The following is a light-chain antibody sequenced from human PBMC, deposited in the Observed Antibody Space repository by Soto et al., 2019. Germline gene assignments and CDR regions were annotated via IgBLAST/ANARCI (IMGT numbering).Light chain of an antibody. CDR1: QPVAKNY. Sequence: DIVLTQSPGTLSLSPGERATLSCRASQPVAKNYLAWYQQQPGQAPRLLIFGASSRATGIPDRFSGSGSGTDFPLTINRLEPEDVAVYHCQHYASAPLTFGGGTKVEIK. CDR2: GAS. V-gene: IGKV3-20*01. CDR3: QHYASAPLT. J-gene: IGKJ4*01.